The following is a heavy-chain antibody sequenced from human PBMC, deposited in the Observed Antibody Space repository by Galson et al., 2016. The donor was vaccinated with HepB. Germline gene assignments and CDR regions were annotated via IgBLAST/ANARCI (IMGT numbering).Heavy chain of an antibody. Sequence: SLRLSCAASGFTFSAYEMNWVRQAPGKGLEWVSYISSSGSTIYYADSLKGRFTLSRANAKNSLYLTMNSLRAEDTAVYLCARDNYDFWSGYSPHLFDYWGQGTPVTVSS. CDR1: GFTFSAYE. CDR2: ISSSGSTI. CDR3: ARDNYDFWSGYSPHLFDY. D-gene: IGHD3-3*01. V-gene: IGHV3-48*03. J-gene: IGHJ4*02.